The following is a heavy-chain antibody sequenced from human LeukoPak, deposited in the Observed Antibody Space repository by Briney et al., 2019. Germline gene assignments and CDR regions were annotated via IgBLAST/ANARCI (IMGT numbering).Heavy chain of an antibody. CDR2: ISGSGGST. Sequence: GGSLRLSCAASGFTFSSYAMSWVRQAPGKGLEWVSAISGSGGSTYYADSVKGRFTISRDNSKNTLYLQMNCLRAEDTAVYYCANNYYGSGSYYPFTPGPFDYWGQGTLVTVSS. V-gene: IGHV3-23*01. J-gene: IGHJ4*02. CDR1: GFTFSSYA. CDR3: ANNYYGSGSYYPFTPGPFDY. D-gene: IGHD3-10*01.